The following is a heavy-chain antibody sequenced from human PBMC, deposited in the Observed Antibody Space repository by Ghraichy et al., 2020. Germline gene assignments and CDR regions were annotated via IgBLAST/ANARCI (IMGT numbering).Heavy chain of an antibody. Sequence: GEFLNISCKTSGYSFTTYWIGWVRQMPGKGLEWMGIIFPGDSDIKYSPSFQGQVTISADKSITTAYLQWSSLKASDTAIYYCARGDRYSTSWYAYWGQGTLVTVSS. CDR3: ARGDRYSTSWYAY. CDR2: IFPGDSDI. J-gene: IGHJ4*02. D-gene: IGHD6-13*01. CDR1: GYSFTTYW. V-gene: IGHV5-51*01.